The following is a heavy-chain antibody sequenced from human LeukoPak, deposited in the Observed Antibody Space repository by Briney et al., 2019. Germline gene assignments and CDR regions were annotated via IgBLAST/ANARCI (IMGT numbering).Heavy chain of an antibody. V-gene: IGHV3-7*03. Sequence: TGGSLRLSYAASGFMFSSYWMSWARQAPGKGLEWVANIKEDGSEKHYVDSVKGRFTISRDNAKNSLYLQMNSLRVEDTALYYCARGQGIAASYWGQGTLVTVSS. D-gene: IGHD6-25*01. CDR2: IKEDGSEK. CDR1: GFMFSSYW. CDR3: ARGQGIAASY. J-gene: IGHJ4*02.